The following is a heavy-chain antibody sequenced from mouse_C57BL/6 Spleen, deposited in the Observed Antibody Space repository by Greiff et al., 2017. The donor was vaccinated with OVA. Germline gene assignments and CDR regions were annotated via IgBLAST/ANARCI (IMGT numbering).Heavy chain of an antibody. J-gene: IGHJ4*01. V-gene: IGHV1-74*01. D-gene: IGHD1-1*01. Sequence: QVQLQQPGAELVKPGASVKVSCKASGYTFTSYWMHWVKQRPGQGLEWIGRIHPSDSDTNYNQKFKGKATLTVDKSSSTAYMQLSSLTSEDSAVYYCAFTTVVEGYYAMDYWGQGTSVTVSS. CDR3: AFTTVVEGYYAMDY. CDR1: GYTFTSYW. CDR2: IHPSDSDT.